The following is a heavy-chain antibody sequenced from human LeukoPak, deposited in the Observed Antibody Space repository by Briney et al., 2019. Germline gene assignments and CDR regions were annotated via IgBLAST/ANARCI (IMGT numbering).Heavy chain of an antibody. CDR1: GLPIADFA. V-gene: IGHV3-43*02. J-gene: IGHJ4*02. CDR3: ARESGKFEY. CDR2: ISGDGVST. Sequence: GSLRLSCVASGLPIADFAMHWVRQAPGKGLEWVSLISGDGVSTFYADSVKGRFSISRDNSKNSLSLEMNSQRTEDTAMYYCARESGKFEYWGQGTLVAVSS.